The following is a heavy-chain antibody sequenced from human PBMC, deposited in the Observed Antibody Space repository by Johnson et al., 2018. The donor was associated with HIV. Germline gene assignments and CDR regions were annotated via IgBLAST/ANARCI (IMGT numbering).Heavy chain of an antibody. D-gene: IGHD6-19*01. CDR3: ARDRRNRQWQRLDAFDI. CDR1: GFTFRSYG. J-gene: IGHJ3*02. Sequence: VQLVESGGGVVQPGRSLRLSCVASGFTFRSYGMNWVRQAPGKGLEWVSGINWNGGSTGYADSVKGRFTISRDNAKNSLHLQMNSLRAEDTAFYYCARDRRNRQWQRLDAFDIWGQGTMVIVSS. CDR2: INWNGGST. V-gene: IGHV3-20*04.